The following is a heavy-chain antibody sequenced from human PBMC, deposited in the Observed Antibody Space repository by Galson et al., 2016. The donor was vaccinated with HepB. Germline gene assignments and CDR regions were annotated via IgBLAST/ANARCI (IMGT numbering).Heavy chain of an antibody. Sequence: PALVKPTQTLTLTCTFSGFSLSTYPMCVSWVRQPPGKALEWLALIDSDDDKYYSTSLKTRLTISKDTFKNQVVLTLTNMDPVDTATYYCARIRGPHYSTSWYFDYWGQGTLVTVSS. V-gene: IGHV2-70*20. CDR1: GFSLSTYPMC. CDR3: ARIRGPHYSTSWYFDY. J-gene: IGHJ4*02. CDR2: IDSDDDK. D-gene: IGHD6-13*01.